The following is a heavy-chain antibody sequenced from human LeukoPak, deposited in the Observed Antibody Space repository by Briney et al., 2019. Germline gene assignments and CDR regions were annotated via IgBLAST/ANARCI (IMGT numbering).Heavy chain of an antibody. D-gene: IGHD6-13*01. CDR2: ISSSSSYI. Sequence: GGSLRLSCAASGFTFSSYSMNWVRQAPGKGLEWVSSISSSSSYIYYADSVKGRFTISRDNAKNSPYLQMNSLRAEDTAVYYCARVRSSWYYFDYWGQGTLVTVSS. J-gene: IGHJ4*02. CDR1: GFTFSSYS. CDR3: ARVRSSWYYFDY. V-gene: IGHV3-21*01.